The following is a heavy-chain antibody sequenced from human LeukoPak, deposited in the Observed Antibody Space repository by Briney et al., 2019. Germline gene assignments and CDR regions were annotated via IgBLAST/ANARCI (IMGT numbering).Heavy chain of an antibody. Sequence: GGSLRLSCAASGFTFSSYGMHWVRQAPGKGLEWVAVIWYDGSNKYYADSVKGRFTISRDNSKNTLYLQMNSLRAEDTAAYYCARDPSEGYFDYWGQGTLVTVSS. CDR3: ARDPSEGYFDY. CDR2: IWYDGSNK. CDR1: GFTFSSYG. V-gene: IGHV3-33*01. J-gene: IGHJ4*02.